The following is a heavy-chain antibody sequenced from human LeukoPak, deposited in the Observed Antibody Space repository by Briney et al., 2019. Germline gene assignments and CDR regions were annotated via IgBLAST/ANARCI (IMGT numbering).Heavy chain of an antibody. D-gene: IGHD6-19*01. CDR1: GFTFSNYW. CDR3: AKGPLIEVAGTTWDY. J-gene: IGHJ4*02. Sequence: GGSLRLSCEGSGFTFSNYWMSWVRQAPGKGLEWVANIQQHGSETYYGDSVKGRFTISRDNSKNTLYLQMNSLRAEDRAIYYCAKGPLIEVAGTTWDYWGQGTLVTVSS. CDR2: IQQHGSET. V-gene: IGHV3-7*03.